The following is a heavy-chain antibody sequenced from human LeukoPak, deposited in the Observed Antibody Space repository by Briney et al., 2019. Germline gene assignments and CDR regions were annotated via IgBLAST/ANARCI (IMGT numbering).Heavy chain of an antibody. Sequence: PSETLSLTCAVYGGSFSGYYWSWIRQPPGKGLEWIGEINHSGSTNYNPSLKSRVTKSVDTSKNQFSLKLSSVTAADTAVYYCARCIAAAGTGWFDPWGQGTLVTVSS. CDR2: INHSGST. CDR3: ARCIAAAGTGWFDP. V-gene: IGHV4-34*01. D-gene: IGHD6-13*01. J-gene: IGHJ5*02. CDR1: GGSFSGYY.